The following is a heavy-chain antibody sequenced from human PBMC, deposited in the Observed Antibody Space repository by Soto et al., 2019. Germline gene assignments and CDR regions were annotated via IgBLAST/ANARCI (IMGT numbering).Heavy chain of an antibody. D-gene: IGHD3-16*01. CDR2: LDQDGSER. CDR1: GFTFSTYW. Sequence: EVQLVESGGGLVQPGGSLRLSCAASGFTFSTYWMTWVRRPPGKGLEWVANLDQDGSERYYVYSVRGRFTIARDNAKNSLYLQMNGLRAEDTAVYYCVCGGNCFVYWGQGTLVTVSP. CDR3: VCGGNCFVY. V-gene: IGHV3-7*01. J-gene: IGHJ4*02.